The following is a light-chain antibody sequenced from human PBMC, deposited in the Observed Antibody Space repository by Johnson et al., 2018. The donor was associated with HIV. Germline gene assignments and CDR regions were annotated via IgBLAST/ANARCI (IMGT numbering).Light chain of an antibody. V-gene: IGLV1-51*02. Sequence: SVLTQPPSVSAAPGQKVTISCSGSSSNIANNYVSWYQQLPGTAPKLLIYENNKRPSGIPDRFSGSKSGTSATLGITVLQTGDEADYYCGTWDSSLSAFYVFGTGTKVTVL. J-gene: IGLJ1*01. CDR1: SSNIANNY. CDR3: GTWDSSLSAFYV. CDR2: ENN.